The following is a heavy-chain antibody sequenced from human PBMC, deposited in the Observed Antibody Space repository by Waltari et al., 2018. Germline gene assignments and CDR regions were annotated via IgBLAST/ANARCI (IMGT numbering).Heavy chain of an antibody. J-gene: IGHJ4*02. CDR3: AREWGVMVGTAGFYFDY. D-gene: IGHD2-15*01. CDR1: GFTFSSYT. Sequence: EVQLVGSGGGLVKPGGSLRLSCAASGFTFSSYTMNWVRQAPGKGMERVSSISSGSNYIHYADSVNGRFTISRDNAKNSLYLQMNSLRVEDTAVYYCAREWGVMVGTAGFYFDYWGQGALVTVSS. CDR2: ISSGSNYI. V-gene: IGHV3-21*01.